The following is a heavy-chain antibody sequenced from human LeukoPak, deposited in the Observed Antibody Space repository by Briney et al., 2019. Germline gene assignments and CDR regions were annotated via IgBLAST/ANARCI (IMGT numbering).Heavy chain of an antibody. D-gene: IGHD1-1*01. CDR3: ASSHPQRRFYFDY. V-gene: IGHV3-53*05. J-gene: IGHJ4*02. CDR2: IYSGGST. Sequence: GGSLRLSCAASGFTVSSNYMSWVRQAPGKGLEWVSVIYSGGSTYYADSVEGRFTISRDNSKNTLYLQMNSLRSEDTAVYYCASSHPQRRFYFDYWGQGTLVTVSS. CDR1: GFTVSSNY.